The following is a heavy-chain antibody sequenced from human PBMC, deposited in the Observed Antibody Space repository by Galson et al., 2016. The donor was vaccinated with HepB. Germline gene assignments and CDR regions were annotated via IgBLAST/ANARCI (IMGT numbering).Heavy chain of an antibody. J-gene: IGHJ4*02. D-gene: IGHD3-16*01. CDR3: ARDLGWGDFDY. V-gene: IGHV1-3*01. Sequence: SVKVSCKASGYTFTSYAIHWVRQAPGQRLEWMGWINVGNDNTKYSQKFQGRVTITRDTSASTAYMDLSSLRSEDTAVYYCARDLGWGDFDYWGQGTLVTVSS. CDR1: GYTFTSYA. CDR2: INVGNDNT.